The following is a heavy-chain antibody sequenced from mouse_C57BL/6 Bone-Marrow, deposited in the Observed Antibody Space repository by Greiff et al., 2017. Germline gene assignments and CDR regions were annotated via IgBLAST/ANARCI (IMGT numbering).Heavy chain of an antibody. CDR2: ISDGGSYT. Sequence: EVKLVESGGGLVKPGGSLKLSCAASGFTFSSYAMSWVRQTPEKRLEWVATISDGGSYTYYPDNVKGRFTISRDNAKNNLYLQMSHLKSEDTAMYYCARDGWEDFDYWGQGTTLTVSS. V-gene: IGHV5-4*01. CDR3: ARDGWEDFDY. D-gene: IGHD4-1*01. CDR1: GFTFSSYA. J-gene: IGHJ2*01.